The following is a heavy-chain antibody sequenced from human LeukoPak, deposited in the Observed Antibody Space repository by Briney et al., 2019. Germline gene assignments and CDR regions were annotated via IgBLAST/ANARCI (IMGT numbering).Heavy chain of an antibody. CDR3: ATLWLEDYYGMDV. J-gene: IGHJ6*02. CDR1: GGSISSGGYY. Sequence: SETLSLTCTVSGGSISSGGYYWSWIRQHPGKGLEWIGYIYYSGSTYYNPSLKSRVTISVDTSKNQFSLKLSSVTAADTAVYYRATLWLEDYYGMDVWGQGTTVTVSS. CDR2: IYYSGST. D-gene: IGHD6-19*01. V-gene: IGHV4-31*03.